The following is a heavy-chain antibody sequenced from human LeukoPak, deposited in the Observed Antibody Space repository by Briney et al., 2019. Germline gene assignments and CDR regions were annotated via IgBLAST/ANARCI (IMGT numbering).Heavy chain of an antibody. CDR3: AKVAPLGTSWYAFNY. V-gene: IGHV3-23*01. CDR1: GFSFSTYA. Sequence: GGSLRLSCAASGFSFSTYAMGWVREAPGEGLEWVAGISSDGDSTSSADPVKGRFTISRDNSKNTLSLYMTSLRAEDTALYFCAKVAPLGTSWYAFNYWGQGTLVTVSS. J-gene: IGHJ4*02. CDR2: ISSDGDST. D-gene: IGHD6-13*01.